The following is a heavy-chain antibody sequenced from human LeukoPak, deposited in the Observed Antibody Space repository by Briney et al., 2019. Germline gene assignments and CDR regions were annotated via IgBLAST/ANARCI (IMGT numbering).Heavy chain of an antibody. CDR2: IYYSGST. Sequence: PSETLSLTCTVSGGSISSSSYYWGWVRQPPGKGLEWIGSIYYSGSTYYNPSLKSRVTISVDTSKNQFSLKLSSVTAADTAVYYCARAPREYYYDSSGYFYYFDYWGQGTLVTVSS. V-gene: IGHV4-39*07. CDR1: GGSISSSSYY. CDR3: ARAPREYYYDSSGYFYYFDY. J-gene: IGHJ4*02. D-gene: IGHD3-22*01.